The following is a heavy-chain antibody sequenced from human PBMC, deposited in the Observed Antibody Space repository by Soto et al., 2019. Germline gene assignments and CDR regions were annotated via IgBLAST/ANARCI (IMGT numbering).Heavy chain of an antibody. J-gene: IGHJ6*02. D-gene: IGHD5-18*01. Sequence: GESLKISCAASGFTFSSYAMHWVRQAPGKGLEWVAVISYDGSNKYYADSVKGRFTISRDNSKNTLYLQMNSLRAEDTAVYYCAREQYSYGLTYYYYGMDVWGQGTTVTVSS. CDR2: ISYDGSNK. CDR3: AREQYSYGLTYYYYGMDV. CDR1: GFTFSSYA. V-gene: IGHV3-30*04.